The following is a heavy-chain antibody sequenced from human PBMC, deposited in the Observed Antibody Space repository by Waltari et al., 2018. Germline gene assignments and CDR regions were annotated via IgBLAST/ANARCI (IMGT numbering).Heavy chain of an antibody. CDR3: ARAATDYYYYYGMDV. J-gene: IGHJ6*02. V-gene: IGHV1-69*01. Sequence: QVQLVQSGAEVKKPGSSVKVSCKASGGTFSTYAISWVRQAPGQGLEWMGGIIPIFGTANYAQKFQGRVTITADESTSTAYRELSSLRSEDTAVYYCARAATDYYYYYGMDVWGQGTTVTVSS. CDR1: GGTFSTYA. D-gene: IGHD1-26*01. CDR2: IIPIFGTA.